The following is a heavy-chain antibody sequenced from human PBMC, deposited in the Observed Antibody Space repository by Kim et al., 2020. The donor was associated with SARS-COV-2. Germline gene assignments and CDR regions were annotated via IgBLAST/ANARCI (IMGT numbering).Heavy chain of an antibody. J-gene: IGHJ4*02. CDR1: GFTFSSYA. CDR2: ISYDGSNK. CDR3: ARDEGYYGPFEY. Sequence: GGSLRLSCAASGFTFSSYAMHWVRQAPGKGLEWVAVISYDGSNKYYADSVKGRFTISRDNSKNTLYLQMNSLRAEDTAVYYCARDEGYYGPFEYWGQGTLVTVSS. D-gene: IGHD3-10*01. V-gene: IGHV3-30*04.